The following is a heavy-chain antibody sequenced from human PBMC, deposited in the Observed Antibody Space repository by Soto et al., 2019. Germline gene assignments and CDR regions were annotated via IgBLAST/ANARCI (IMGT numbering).Heavy chain of an antibody. CDR1: GFTFSSYW. V-gene: IGHV3-7*01. CDR2: IKQDGSEK. J-gene: IGHJ6*03. D-gene: IGHD1-26*01. CDR3: ARWWELYYMDV. Sequence: GGSLRLSCAASGFTFSSYWMSWVRQAPGKGLEWVANIKQDGSEKYYVDSVKGRFTISRDNTKNSLYLQMHSLRAEDTAVYYCARWWELYYMDVWGKGTTVTVSS.